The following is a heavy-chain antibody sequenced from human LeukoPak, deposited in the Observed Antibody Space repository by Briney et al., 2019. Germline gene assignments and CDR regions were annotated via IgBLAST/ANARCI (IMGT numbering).Heavy chain of an antibody. CDR3: ARERPRYDFWSGYPVDY. V-gene: IGHV3-11*01. CDR2: ISSSGSTI. Sequence: GGSLRLSCAASGFTFNNYVMSWIRQAPGKGLEWISYISSSGSTIYYADSVKGRFTISRDNAKNSLYLQMNSLRAEDTAVYYCARERPRYDFWSGYPVDYWGQGTLVTVSS. CDR1: GFTFNNYV. J-gene: IGHJ4*02. D-gene: IGHD3-3*01.